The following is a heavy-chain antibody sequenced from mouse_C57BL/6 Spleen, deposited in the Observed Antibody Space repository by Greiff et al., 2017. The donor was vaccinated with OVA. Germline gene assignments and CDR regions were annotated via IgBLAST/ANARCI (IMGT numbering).Heavy chain of an antibody. CDR2: IDPSDSYT. CDR1: GYTFTSYW. CDR3: ASREGMDF. J-gene: IGHJ4*01. Sequence: QVQLQQPGAELVKPGASVKLSCKASGYTFTSYWMQWVKQRPGQGLEWIGEIDPSDSYTNYNQKFKGKATLTVDTSSSTAYMQLSSLTSEDSAVYYCASREGMDFWGQGTSVTVSS. V-gene: IGHV1-50*01. D-gene: IGHD3-3*01.